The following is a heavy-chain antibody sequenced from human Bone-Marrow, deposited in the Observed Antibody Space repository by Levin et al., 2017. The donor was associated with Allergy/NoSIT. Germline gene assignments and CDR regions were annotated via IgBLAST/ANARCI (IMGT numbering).Heavy chain of an antibody. CDR3: ARDIAYFVFGGSSSSMDV. D-gene: IGHD6-6*01. CDR1: GFTFSSYS. CDR2: ISSSSSYI. J-gene: IGHJ6*02. Sequence: PGGSLRLSCAASGFTFSSYSMNWVRQAPGKGLEWVSSISSSSSYIYYADSVKGRFTISRDNAKNSLYLQMNSLRAEDTAVYYCARDIAYFVFGGSSSSMDVWGQGTTVTVSS. V-gene: IGHV3-21*01.